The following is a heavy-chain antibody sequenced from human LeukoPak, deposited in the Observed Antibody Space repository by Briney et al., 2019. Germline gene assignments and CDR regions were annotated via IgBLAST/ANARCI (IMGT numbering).Heavy chain of an antibody. CDR2: IYIGGRT. D-gene: IGHD3-3*01. Sequence: PSETLSLTCTVSGGSISSGTDYWSWIRQPVGKGLEWVGLIYIGGRTNYNPSLKSRVTISMDTSKNQFSLKLTSVTAADTAVYYCARDFGLWGQGTLVTVSP. J-gene: IGHJ4*02. V-gene: IGHV4-61*02. CDR3: ARDFGL. CDR1: GGSISSGTDY.